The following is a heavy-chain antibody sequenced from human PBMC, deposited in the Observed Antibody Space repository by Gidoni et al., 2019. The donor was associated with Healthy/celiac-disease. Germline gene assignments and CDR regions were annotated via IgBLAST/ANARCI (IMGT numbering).Heavy chain of an antibody. J-gene: IGHJ3*02. CDR1: GFTFSSYS. D-gene: IGHD3-22*01. CDR3: ARDRTSDHYDRSGYNAFDI. V-gene: IGHV3-48*01. Sequence: GESGGGLVQPGGSLSLSCAASGFTFSSYSMNWVRQAPGKGLEWVSYISSSSSTIYYADSVKGRFTISRDNAKNSLYLQMNSLRAEDTAVYYCARDRTSDHYDRSGYNAFDIWGQGTMVTVSS. CDR2: ISSSSSTI.